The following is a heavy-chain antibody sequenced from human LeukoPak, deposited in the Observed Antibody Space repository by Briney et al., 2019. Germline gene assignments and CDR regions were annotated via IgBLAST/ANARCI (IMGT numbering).Heavy chain of an antibody. V-gene: IGHV3-74*01. CDR2: ISTDGYTT. J-gene: IGHJ4*02. CDR3: VVGGSPGY. CDR1: GLAFSAYK. D-gene: IGHD2-15*01. Sequence: PGGSLRLSCAASGLAFSAYKMHWVRQALRQGLVRVSRISTDGYTTDYADFVQGRFTASRDNTKNTWSLEMNSLRAEDTAVYYCVVGGSPGYWGQGTLVTVSS.